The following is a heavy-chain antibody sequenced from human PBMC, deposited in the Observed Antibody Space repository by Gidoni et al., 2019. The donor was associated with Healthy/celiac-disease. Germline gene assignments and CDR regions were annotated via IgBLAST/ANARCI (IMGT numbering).Heavy chain of an antibody. CDR1: GYSFTSYW. D-gene: IGHD3-9*01. V-gene: IGHV5-51*01. CDR2: IYPGDSDT. Sequence: DVQLVRSGAEVKKPGESLQISCKGSGYSFTSYWLGWVRQMPGKGLGLMGIIYPGDSDTRYSPSFQGQGTISADKSISTAYLQWSSLKASDTAMYYCARLDYDIWTGYLGLDYWGQGTLVTVSS. J-gene: IGHJ4*02. CDR3: ARLDYDIWTGYLGLDY.